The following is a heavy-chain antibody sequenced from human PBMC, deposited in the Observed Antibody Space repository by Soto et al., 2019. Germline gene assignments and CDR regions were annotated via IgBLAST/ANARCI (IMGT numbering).Heavy chain of an antibody. CDR1: GGSVSSGSYY. V-gene: IGHV4-61*01. J-gene: IGHJ4*02. CDR2: IYYSGST. D-gene: IGHD3-22*01. CDR3: AADYYDSSGAGGFDY. Sequence: PSETLSLTCTVSGGSVSSGSYYWSWIRQPPGKGLEWIGYIYYSGSTNYNPSLKSRVTISVDTSKNQFSLKLSSVTAADTAVYYCAADYYDSSGAGGFDYWGQGTLVTV.